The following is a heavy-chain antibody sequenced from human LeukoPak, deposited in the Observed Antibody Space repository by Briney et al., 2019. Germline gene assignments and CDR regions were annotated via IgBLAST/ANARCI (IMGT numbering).Heavy chain of an antibody. D-gene: IGHD3-22*01. CDR3: ARTPYYYDSSGFFP. V-gene: IGHV4-38-2*01. CDR2: IYHGGTT. Sequence: SETLSLTCGVSGYSISSGYYWGWIRQPPGKGLEWIGSIYHGGTTYYNPSLKSRVTISVDTSKNQFSLKLSSVTAADTAVYYCARTPYYYDSSGFFPSGQGTLVTVSS. J-gene: IGHJ5*02. CDR1: GYSISSGYY.